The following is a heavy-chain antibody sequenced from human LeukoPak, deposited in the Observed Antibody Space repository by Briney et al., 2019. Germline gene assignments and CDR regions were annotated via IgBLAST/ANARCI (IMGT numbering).Heavy chain of an antibody. D-gene: IGHD2-2*01. Sequence: GGSLRLSCAASGFTFSSYNMNWVRQAPGKGLEWVSSISGSGNYIYYADSLEGRITISRDNTKKSLHLQMNSLRAEDTAVYYCAREKDQLLGVRAFDVWGQGTMVTVSS. CDR2: ISGSGNYI. CDR3: AREKDQLLGVRAFDV. V-gene: IGHV3-21*01. J-gene: IGHJ3*01. CDR1: GFTFSSYN.